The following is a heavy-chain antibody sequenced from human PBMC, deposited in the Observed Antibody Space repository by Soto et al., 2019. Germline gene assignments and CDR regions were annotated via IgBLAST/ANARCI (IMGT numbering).Heavy chain of an antibody. Sequence: GGSLRLSCAASGFTFSDYYMSWIRQAPGKGLEWVSYISSSSSYTNYADSVKGRFTISKDNAKNSLYLQMNSLRAEDTAVYYCARGGRGYCSGGSCSNFDYWGQGTLVTVSS. CDR1: GFTFSDYY. J-gene: IGHJ4*02. V-gene: IGHV3-11*06. D-gene: IGHD2-15*01. CDR2: ISSSSSYT. CDR3: ARGGRGYCSGGSCSNFDY.